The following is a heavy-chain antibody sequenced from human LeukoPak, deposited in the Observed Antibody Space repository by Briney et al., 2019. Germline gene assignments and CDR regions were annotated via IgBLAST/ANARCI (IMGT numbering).Heavy chain of an antibody. CDR2: IHYSGST. Sequence: PSETLSLTCTVSGGSISSYYWSWIRQPPGKGLEWIGYIHYSGSTNYNPSLKSRVTISVDTSKNQFSLKLSSVTAADTAVYYCAREGNGYSGYDYYYYYMDVWGKGTTVTISS. CDR1: GGSISSYY. CDR3: AREGNGYSGYDYYYYYMDV. J-gene: IGHJ6*03. D-gene: IGHD5-12*01. V-gene: IGHV4-59*01.